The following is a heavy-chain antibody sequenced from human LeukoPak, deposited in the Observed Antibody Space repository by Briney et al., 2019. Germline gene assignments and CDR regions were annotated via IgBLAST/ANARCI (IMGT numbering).Heavy chain of an antibody. CDR2: ISSSSTI. J-gene: IGHJ4*02. V-gene: IGHV3-69-1*01. CDR3: ARVEVAVAIDY. Sequence: GGSLRLPCAASRFTFSDYYMNWVRQAPGKGLEWVSSISSSSTIYYADSVKGRFTISRDNAKNSLYLQMNSLRAEDTAVYYCARVEVAVAIDYWGQGTLVTVSS. CDR1: RFTFSDYY. D-gene: IGHD6-19*01.